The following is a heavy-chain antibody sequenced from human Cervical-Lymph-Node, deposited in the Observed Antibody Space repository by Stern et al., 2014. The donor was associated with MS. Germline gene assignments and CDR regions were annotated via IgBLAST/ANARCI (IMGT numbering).Heavy chain of an antibody. CDR1: GGTFSSSYA. V-gene: IGHV1-69*09. Sequence: QVQLVQSGSEVKTPGSSVKVSCKASGGTFSSSYAVSWVRQAPGQGLEWMGRIIPIIGLPNYAQKFQNRVTISADKSTSIVYLEVNSLTSEDTAVYYCARGIVTNRAAATLHNLFDPWGQGTRVTVSS. CDR2: IIPIIGLP. CDR3: ARGIVTNRAAATLHNLFDP. J-gene: IGHJ5*02. D-gene: IGHD2-15*01.